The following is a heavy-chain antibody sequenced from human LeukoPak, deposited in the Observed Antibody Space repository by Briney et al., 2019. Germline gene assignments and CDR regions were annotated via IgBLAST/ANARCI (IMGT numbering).Heavy chain of an antibody. D-gene: IGHD2-2*01. CDR2: ISGSGGST. CDR1: GFTFSSYG. V-gene: IGHV3-23*01. Sequence: GGSLRLSCAASGFTFSSYGMSWVRQAPGKGLEWVSTISGSGGSTYYADSVKGRFTISRDNSKNTLYLQMNSLRAEDTAVYYCAMATRCLNFDYWGQGTLVTVSS. CDR3: AMATRCLNFDY. J-gene: IGHJ4*02.